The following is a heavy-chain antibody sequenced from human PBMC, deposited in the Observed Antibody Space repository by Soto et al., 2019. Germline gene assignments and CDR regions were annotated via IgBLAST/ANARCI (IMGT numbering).Heavy chain of an antibody. Sequence: TSVTVSCTASVNAFSRYDINWVRPVTGHGLEWMGWIKPKSGNIGCAHKFQGRFTMTRDTAIMTSDMEVIGLRSDDTAGYYCARGRASGNYYLLDYWGQGTVDTVTS. D-gene: IGHD3-10*01. J-gene: IGHJ4*02. V-gene: IGHV1-8*01. CDR1: VNAFSRYD. CDR2: IKPKSGNI. CDR3: ARGRASGNYYLLDY.